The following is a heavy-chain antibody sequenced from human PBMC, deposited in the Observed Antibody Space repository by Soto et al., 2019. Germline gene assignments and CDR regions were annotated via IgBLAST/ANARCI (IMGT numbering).Heavy chain of an antibody. J-gene: IGHJ6*02. CDR1: GYTFTSYG. V-gene: IGHV1-18*04. D-gene: IGHD2-2*01. CDR3: AREGDIVVVPAAAYYYYGMDV. Sequence: WASVKVSCKASGYTFTSYGISWVRQAPGQGLEWMGWISAYNGNTNYAQKLQGRVTMTTDTSTSTAYMELRSLRSDDTAVYYCAREGDIVVVPAAAYYYYGMDVWGQGTTVTVSS. CDR2: ISAYNGNT.